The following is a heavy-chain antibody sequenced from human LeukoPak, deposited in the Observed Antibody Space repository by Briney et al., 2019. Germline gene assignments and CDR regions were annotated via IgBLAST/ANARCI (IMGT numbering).Heavy chain of an antibody. Sequence: GGSLRLSCAASGFTFSSYWMHCVRQAPGKGLVWVSRINSDGSSTSYADSVKGRFTISRDNAKNTLYLQMNSLRAEDTAVYYCARFPGIAAAGTRDYWGQGTLVTVSS. V-gene: IGHV3-74*01. D-gene: IGHD6-13*01. CDR1: GFTFSSYW. CDR3: ARFPGIAAAGTRDY. CDR2: INSDGSST. J-gene: IGHJ4*02.